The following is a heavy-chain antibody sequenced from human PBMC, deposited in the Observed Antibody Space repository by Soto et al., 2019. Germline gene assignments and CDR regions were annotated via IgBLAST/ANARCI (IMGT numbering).Heavy chain of an antibody. D-gene: IGHD3-10*01. V-gene: IGHV4-31*03. CDR2: IYYSGST. CDR3: ARCPGEHYYYYGMDV. CDR1: GGSISSGGYY. Sequence: PSETLPLTCTVSGGSISSGGYYWSWILQHPGKGLEWIGYIYYSGSTYYNPALKSRVTISVDTSKNQFSLKLSSVTAADTAVYSCARCPGEHYYYYGMDVWGQGTTVTVSS. J-gene: IGHJ6*02.